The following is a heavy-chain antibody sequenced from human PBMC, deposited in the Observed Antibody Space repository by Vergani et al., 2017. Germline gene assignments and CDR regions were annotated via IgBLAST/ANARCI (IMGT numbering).Heavy chain of an antibody. CDR2: INPNSGGT. D-gene: IGHD5-18*01. Sequence: QVQLVQSGAEVKKPGASVKVSCKASGYTFTGYYMHWVRQAPGQGLEWMGWINPNSGGTNYAQKFQGRVTMTRDTSISTAYMELSRLRSDDTAVYYCARAGSSFGLYVDTARGNWFDPWGQGTLVTVSS. CDR3: ARAGSSFGLYVDTARGNWFDP. J-gene: IGHJ5*02. CDR1: GYTFTGYY. V-gene: IGHV1-2*02.